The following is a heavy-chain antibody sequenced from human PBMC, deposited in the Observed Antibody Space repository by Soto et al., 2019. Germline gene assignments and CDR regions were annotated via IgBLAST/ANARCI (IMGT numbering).Heavy chain of an antibody. Sequence: SETLSLTCDVSGDSISTSSYYWGWIRQPPGKGLEWIASIYYTGTTYYSPSLKSRVTISVDTSKNLVSLKLSSVTAADTAVYFCSRGSYYYDNSGYYYAYWGQGTLVTVSS. D-gene: IGHD3-22*01. CDR1: GDSISTSSYY. CDR2: IYYTGTT. V-gene: IGHV4-39*01. CDR3: SRGSYYYDNSGYYYAY. J-gene: IGHJ4*02.